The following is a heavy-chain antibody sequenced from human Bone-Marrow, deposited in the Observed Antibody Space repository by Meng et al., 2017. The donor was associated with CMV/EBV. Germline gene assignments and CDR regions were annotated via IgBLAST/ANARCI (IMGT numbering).Heavy chain of an antibody. Sequence: SVKVSCKASGGTFSSYAISWVRQAPGQGLEWMGGIIPIFGTANYAQKFQGRVTITTDESTSTAYMELSSLRSEDTAVYYCARDELRGAVAGSSNTVSWYYYYGMDVWGQGTTVTVSS. J-gene: IGHJ6*02. CDR3: ARDELRGAVAGSSNTVSWYYYYGMDV. CDR1: GGTFSSYA. CDR2: IIPIFGTA. V-gene: IGHV1-69*05. D-gene: IGHD6-19*01.